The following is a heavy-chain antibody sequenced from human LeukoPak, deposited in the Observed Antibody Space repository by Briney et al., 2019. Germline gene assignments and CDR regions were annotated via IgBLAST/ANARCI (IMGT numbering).Heavy chain of an antibody. V-gene: IGHV1-2*06. CDR2: INPNSGGT. Sequence: ASVKVSCKASGYTFTGYFMHWVRQAPGQGLEWMGRINPNSGGTNYAQKFQGRVTMTRDTSISTAYMELSRLRSDDTAVYYCARDLSRGSSGWYGYWGQGTLVTVSS. CDR3: ARDLSRGSSGWYGY. D-gene: IGHD6-19*01. CDR1: GYTFTGYF. J-gene: IGHJ4*02.